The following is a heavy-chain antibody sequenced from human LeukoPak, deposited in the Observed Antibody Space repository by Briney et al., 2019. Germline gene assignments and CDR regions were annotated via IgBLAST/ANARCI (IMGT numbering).Heavy chain of an antibody. J-gene: IGHJ6*03. CDR2: VYYSGST. CDR1: GGSISSGGYY. CDR3: ARAPKGMTTVRYYYYYYMDV. D-gene: IGHD4-11*01. V-gene: IGHV4-31*03. Sequence: SETLSLTCTVSGGSISSGGYYWTWIRQHPGKGLEWLGYVYYSGSTYYNPSLRSRITMSLDTSKNQFSLKLSSVTAADTAVYFCARAPKGMTTVRYYYYYYMDVWGKGTTVTVSS.